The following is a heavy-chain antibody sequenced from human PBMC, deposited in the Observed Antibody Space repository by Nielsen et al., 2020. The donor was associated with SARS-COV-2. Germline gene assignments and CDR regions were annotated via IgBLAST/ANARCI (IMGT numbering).Heavy chain of an antibody. V-gene: IGHV1-2*02. Sequence: ASVKVSCKASGYTFTGYYMHWVRQAPGQGLEWMGWINPNSGGTNYAQKFQGRVTMTRDTSISTAYMELSSLRSEDTAVYYCARGGTIFGVINWFDPWGQGTLVTVSS. D-gene: IGHD3-3*01. CDR2: INPNSGGT. CDR3: ARGGTIFGVINWFDP. CDR1: GYTFTGYY. J-gene: IGHJ5*02.